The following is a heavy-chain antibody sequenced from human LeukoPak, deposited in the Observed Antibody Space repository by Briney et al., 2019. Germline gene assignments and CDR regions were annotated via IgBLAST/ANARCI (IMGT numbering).Heavy chain of an antibody. V-gene: IGHV3-23*01. CDR1: GFTFSSYP. CDR3: AKRVVVPSTAAYFDY. Sequence: GGSLRLSCAASGFTFSSYPMSWVRQAPGKGLEWVSSISDSGGFTPYADFVKGRFTTSRDNSKNTLYLQMNSLRVEDTAVYYCAKRVVVPSTAAYFDYWGQGTLVTVSS. D-gene: IGHD2-15*01. J-gene: IGHJ4*02. CDR2: ISDSGGFT.